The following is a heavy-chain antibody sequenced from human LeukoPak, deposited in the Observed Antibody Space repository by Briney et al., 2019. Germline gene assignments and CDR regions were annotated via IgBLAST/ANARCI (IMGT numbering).Heavy chain of an antibody. J-gene: IGHJ3*02. CDR2: INPNSGGT. V-gene: IGHV1-2*02. CDR1: GYTFTGYY. D-gene: IGHD3-22*01. Sequence: ASVKVSCKASGYTFTGYYMHWVRQAPGQGLEWMGWINPNSGGTNYAQKFQGRVTMTRDTSISTAYMELSRLRSDDTAVYYCARVRDSSGCYYGAFDIWGQGTMVTVSS. CDR3: ARVRDSSGCYYGAFDI.